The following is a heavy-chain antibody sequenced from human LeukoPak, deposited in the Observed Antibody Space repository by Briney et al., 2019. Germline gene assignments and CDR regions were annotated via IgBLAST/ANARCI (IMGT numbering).Heavy chain of an antibody. CDR3: TRDLGYCSGGSCFDAFDI. CDR1: GGSISSYY. V-gene: IGHV4-59*01. Sequence: PSETLSLTCTVSGGSISSYYWSWIRQPPGKGLEWIGYIYYSGSTNYNPSLKSRCTISVDTSKNQFSLKLSSVTAADTAVYYCTRDLGYCSGGSCFDAFDIWGQGTMVTVSS. D-gene: IGHD2-15*01. CDR2: IYYSGST. J-gene: IGHJ3*02.